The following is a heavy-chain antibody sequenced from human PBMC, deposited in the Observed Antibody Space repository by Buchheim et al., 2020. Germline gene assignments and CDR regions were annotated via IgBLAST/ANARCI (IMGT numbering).Heavy chain of an antibody. Sequence: QVLLQQGGARLLKPSETLSLTCDVSDGSFSSFYWTWIRQPPGKGLEWIGEFNYDGRTNYSPSLKSRVIISVDRSRNKFSLNLRSVTAAETGVYYCARGTGQIVYFYGMDVWGQGTT. J-gene: IGHJ6*02. V-gene: IGHV4-34*01. CDR1: DGSFSSFY. CDR2: FNYDGRT. CDR3: ARGTGQIVYFYGMDV. D-gene: IGHD2-21*01.